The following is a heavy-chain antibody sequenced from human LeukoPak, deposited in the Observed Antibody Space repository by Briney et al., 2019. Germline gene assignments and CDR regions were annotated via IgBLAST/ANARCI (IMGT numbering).Heavy chain of an antibody. CDR1: GFTFSTYW. J-gene: IGHJ4*02. CDR2: IKQDGSQK. D-gene: IGHD1-26*01. Sequence: GGSLRLSCAVSGFTFSTYWMSWVRQAPGKGLEWVANIKQDGSQKYYVHSVRGRFTISRDNAKNSLYLQMNSLRAEDTAVYYCAREKSGSNAAFDYWGQGTLVTVSS. CDR3: AREKSGSNAAFDY. V-gene: IGHV3-7*01.